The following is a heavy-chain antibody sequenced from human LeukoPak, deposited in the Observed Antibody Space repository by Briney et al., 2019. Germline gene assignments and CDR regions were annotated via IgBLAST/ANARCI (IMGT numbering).Heavy chain of an antibody. D-gene: IGHD3-10*01. CDR2: INACNGNT. CDR3: ARLMVRGVIIQGFDY. CDR1: GYTFTSYA. V-gene: IGHV1-3*01. Sequence: ASVKVSCKASGYTFTSYAMHWVRQAPGQRLEWMGWINACNGNTKYSQKFQDRVTITRDTSASTAYMELSSLRSEDTAVYYCARLMVRGVIIQGFDYWGQGTLVTVSS. J-gene: IGHJ4*02.